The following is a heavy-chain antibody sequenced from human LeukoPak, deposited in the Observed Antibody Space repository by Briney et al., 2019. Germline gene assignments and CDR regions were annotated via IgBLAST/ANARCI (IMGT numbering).Heavy chain of an antibody. V-gene: IGHV1-18*01. CDR1: GGTFSSYG. J-gene: IGHJ6*03. Sequence: ASVKVSCKASGGTFSSYGISWVRQAPGQGLEWMGWISAYNGNTNYAQKLQGRVTMTTDTSTSTAYMELRSLRSDDTAVYYCARVGGHRSYSSSWLGIDYYYYMDVWGKGTTVTVSS. CDR3: ARVGGHRSYSSSWLGIDYYYYMDV. CDR2: ISAYNGNT. D-gene: IGHD6-13*01.